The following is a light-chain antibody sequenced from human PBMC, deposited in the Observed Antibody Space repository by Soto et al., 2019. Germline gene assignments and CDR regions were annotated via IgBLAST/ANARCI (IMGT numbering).Light chain of an antibody. CDR3: SSYTSRSTLV. CDR2: EVS. J-gene: IGLJ2*01. V-gene: IGLV2-18*02. Sequence: QSVLTRAPSVSGSPGQSVTISCTGTSSDVGSYNRVSWYQQPPGTAPKLMIYEVSNRPSGVPDRFSGSKSGNTASLTISGLKAEDEADYYCSSYTSRSTLVFGGGTKLTVL. CDR1: SSDVGSYNR.